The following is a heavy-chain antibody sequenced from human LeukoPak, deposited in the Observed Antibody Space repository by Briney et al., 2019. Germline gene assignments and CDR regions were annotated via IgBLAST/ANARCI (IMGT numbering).Heavy chain of an antibody. V-gene: IGHV4-34*01. CDR2: INHSGST. CDR1: GGSFSGYY. Sequence: SETLSLTRAVYGGSFSGYYWSWIRQPPGKGLEWIGEINHSGSTNYNPSLKSRVTISVDTSKNQFSLKLSSVTAADTAVYYCARGGAHCSGGSCYSKSFDYWGQGTLVTVSS. CDR3: ARGGAHCSGGSCYSKSFDY. J-gene: IGHJ4*02. D-gene: IGHD2-15*01.